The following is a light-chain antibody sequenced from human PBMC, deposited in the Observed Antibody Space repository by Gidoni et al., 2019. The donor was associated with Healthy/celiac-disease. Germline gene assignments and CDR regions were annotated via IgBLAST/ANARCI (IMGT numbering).Light chain of an antibody. J-gene: IGLJ1*01. Sequence: QSALPQTVSVTGSPGQSITISCTGTSSDVGGYNYVSWYQQHPGKAPKLMIYEVSNRPSGVSNRFSGSKSGNTASLTISGLQAEDEADYYCSSYTSSSTLYGFGTGTKVTVL. CDR2: EVS. CDR1: SSDVGGYNY. CDR3: SSYTSSSTLYG. V-gene: IGLV2-14*01.